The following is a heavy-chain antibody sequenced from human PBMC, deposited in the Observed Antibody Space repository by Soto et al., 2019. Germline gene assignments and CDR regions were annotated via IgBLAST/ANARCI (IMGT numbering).Heavy chain of an antibody. D-gene: IGHD3-10*01. CDR2: IYYSGST. CDR1: GGSISSYY. J-gene: IGHJ4*02. V-gene: IGHV4-59*01. Sequence: QVQLQESGPGLVKPSETLSLTCTVSGGSISSYYWSWIRQPPGTGLEWIGYIYYSGSTNYNPSLKSRVTISVDTSSSQFALKLSSVTAADTAVYYWARGSYYYGSVPFVYWGRRTLVTVSS. CDR3: ARGSYYYGSVPFVY.